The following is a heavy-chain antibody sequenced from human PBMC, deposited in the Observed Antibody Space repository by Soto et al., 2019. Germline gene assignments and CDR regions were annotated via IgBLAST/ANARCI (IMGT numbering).Heavy chain of an antibody. CDR1: GFTFSNFA. Sequence: GGSLRLSCAASGFTFSNFAMSWVRQAPGKGLEWVSAISGSGTSTYDADSVKGRFSISRDNSKNILYLQMNSLRAEDTAVYYCAKDRKSGSGWYWDYWGQGTLVTVSS. CDR2: ISGSGTST. D-gene: IGHD6-19*01. CDR3: AKDRKSGSGWYWDY. V-gene: IGHV3-23*01. J-gene: IGHJ4*02.